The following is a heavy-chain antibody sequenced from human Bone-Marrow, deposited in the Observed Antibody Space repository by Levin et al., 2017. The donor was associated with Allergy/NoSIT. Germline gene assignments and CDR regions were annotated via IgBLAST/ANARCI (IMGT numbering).Heavy chain of an antibody. J-gene: IGHJ4*02. CDR3: AKEDFGSSLDY. CDR2: TAYRGDDT. V-gene: IGHV3-23*01. D-gene: IGHD6-19*01. Sequence: GGSLRLSCAVSGFTFGSRPISWVRQAPGKGLEWVAATAYRGDDTYYADSVRGRFAVSGDKSKSTVYLQMDSLRVEDTAVYYCAKEDFGSSLDYWGQGTLVTVSS. CDR1: GFTFGSRP.